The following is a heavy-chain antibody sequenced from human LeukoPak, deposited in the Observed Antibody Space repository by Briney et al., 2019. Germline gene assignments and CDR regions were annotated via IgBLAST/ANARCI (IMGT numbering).Heavy chain of an antibody. D-gene: IGHD3-22*01. CDR2: IYYSGST. V-gene: IGHV4-59*01. CDR3: ARVPYDYYDSSGPDAFDI. J-gene: IGHJ3*02. CDR1: GGSISSYY. Sequence: PSETLSLTCTVSGGSISSYYWSWIRQPPGKGLEWIGYIYYSGSTNYNPSLKSRVTISVDTSKNQFSLKLSSVTAADTAVYYCARVPYDYYDSSGPDAFDIWGQGTMVTVSS.